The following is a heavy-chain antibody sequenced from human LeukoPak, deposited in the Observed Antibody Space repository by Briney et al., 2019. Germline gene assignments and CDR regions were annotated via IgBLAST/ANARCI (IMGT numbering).Heavy chain of an antibody. J-gene: IGHJ4*02. CDR3: AGEFCSGGSCRQGFDF. V-gene: IGHV1-2*02. CDR2: INPNTGDT. CDR1: GYTFTGYY. D-gene: IGHD2-15*01. Sequence: GASVKVSCKASGYTFTGYYMHWVRQAPGQGLEYVGWINPNTGDTKPAQNFQGRVTLTRDTSISTAYMELSSLRSDDSALYYCAGEFCSGGSCRQGFDFWGQGTLVTVSS.